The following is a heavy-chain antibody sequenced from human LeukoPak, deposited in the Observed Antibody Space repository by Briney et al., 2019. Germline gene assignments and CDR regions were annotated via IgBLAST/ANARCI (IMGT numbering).Heavy chain of an antibody. V-gene: IGHV3-74*01. CDR3: AGVDPADYGDYYDY. D-gene: IGHD4-17*01. Sequence: GGSLRLSCVASGFTFNNHWMHWVRQAPGQGLVWISRIKGDGSTDYADPVKGRFTISRDNAMNTLYLQMNSLRAEDTAVYYCAGVDPADYGDYYDYWGQGTLVTVSS. CDR2: IKGDGST. J-gene: IGHJ4*02. CDR1: GFTFNNHW.